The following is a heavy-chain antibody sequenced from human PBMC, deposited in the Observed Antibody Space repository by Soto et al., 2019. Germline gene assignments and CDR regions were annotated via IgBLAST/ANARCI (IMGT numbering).Heavy chain of an antibody. Sequence: GGSLRLSCAASGFTVSSKYMSWVRQAPGKGLEWVSLINRGGSISYADSVKGRFTISRDNSENTLYLQMNSLRADDTAIYYCVRGASNWAGVDYWGQGTPVTVSS. D-gene: IGHD6-13*01. J-gene: IGHJ4*02. V-gene: IGHV3-66*01. CDR1: GFTVSSKY. CDR3: VRGASNWAGVDY. CDR2: INRGGSI.